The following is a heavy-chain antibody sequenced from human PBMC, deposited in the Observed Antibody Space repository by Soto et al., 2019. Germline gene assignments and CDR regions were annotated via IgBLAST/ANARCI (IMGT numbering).Heavy chain of an antibody. CDR2: IVSDGSAI. V-gene: IGHV3-33*01. CDR1: GFPFSFYG. CDR3: ARDDAFDNENGFDT. Sequence: VGSLRLSCAVSGFPFSFYGFHWVRQSPGKGLEWLGVIVSDGSAIYHADSLEGRFFISRDNSKDILYLQMNSLRVEDTAVYYCARDDAFDNENGFDTWGQGTMVTVSS. J-gene: IGHJ3*02. D-gene: IGHD3-3*02.